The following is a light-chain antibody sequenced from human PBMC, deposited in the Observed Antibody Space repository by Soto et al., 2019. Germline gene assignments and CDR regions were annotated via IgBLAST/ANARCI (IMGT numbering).Light chain of an antibody. CDR1: QSVSSSY. V-gene: IGKV3-20*01. CDR2: GAS. J-gene: IGKJ5*01. CDR3: QQCGSSST. Sequence: EIVLTQSPATLSSFPSDRVTLSCRASQSVSSSYLAWYQQKPGQAPRLLIYGASSRATGIPDRFSGSGSGIDFTLTISRLEPEDFAVYYCQQCGSSSTFGQGTRLEIK.